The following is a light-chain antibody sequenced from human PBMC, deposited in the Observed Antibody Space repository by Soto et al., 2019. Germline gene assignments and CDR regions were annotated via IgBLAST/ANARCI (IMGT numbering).Light chain of an antibody. CDR1: SSDIGGYNL. CDR3: CSYAGSGSLRV. V-gene: IGLV2-23*02. J-gene: IGLJ1*01. CDR2: EVN. Sequence: QSVLTPXSSVSGSPGQSITISYNGTSSDIGGYNLVSWYQQHPGKAPKLMICEVNKRPSGVSNRFSGSKSGNTASLTISGLQAEDEADYYCCSYAGSGSLRVFATGTKVTVL.